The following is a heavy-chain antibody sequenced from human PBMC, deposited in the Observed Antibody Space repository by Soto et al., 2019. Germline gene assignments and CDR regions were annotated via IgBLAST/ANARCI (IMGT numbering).Heavy chain of an antibody. J-gene: IGHJ4*02. CDR1: GGTYNTFA. CDR3: VRAAKRYFDY. CDR2: IIPVLGPA. Sequence: SAVKVSCKASGGTYNTFAISWVRQAPGQGLEWMGGIIPVLGPAFYAQKFQGRVTITADKSTTTAYLELTSLRSEDTAVYYCVRAAKRYFDYCGQGTMVCVSS. D-gene: IGHD6-13*01. V-gene: IGHV1-69*10.